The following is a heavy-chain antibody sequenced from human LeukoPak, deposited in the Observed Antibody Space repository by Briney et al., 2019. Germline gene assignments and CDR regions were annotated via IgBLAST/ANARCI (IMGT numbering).Heavy chain of an antibody. CDR1: GFTFSIHA. V-gene: IGHV3-23*01. D-gene: IGHD3-10*01. CDR3: AKALGSGSGWFDP. J-gene: IGHJ5*02. Sequence: GGSLRLSCAASGFTFSIHAMTWVRQAPGKGLEWVSGISGSGGNTYYADSVKGRFTISRDNSKNTLYLQMNSLRAEDTAVYYCAKALGSGSGWFDPWGRGTLVTVSS. CDR2: ISGSGGNT.